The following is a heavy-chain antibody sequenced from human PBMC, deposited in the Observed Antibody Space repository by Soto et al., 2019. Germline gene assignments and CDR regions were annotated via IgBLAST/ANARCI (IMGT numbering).Heavy chain of an antibody. Sequence: SETLSLTCTVSGGSINHDAYYWSWIRQPPGKGLEWIGYIYYSGSTYYNPSLKSRVTISVATSKNQFSLKLSSVTAADTDLYFCARENLYNNYVTDWGQGTLVTVSS. V-gene: IGHV4-30-4*01. D-gene: IGHD4-4*01. CDR3: ARENLYNNYVTD. J-gene: IGHJ4*02. CDR2: IYYSGST. CDR1: GGSINHDAYY.